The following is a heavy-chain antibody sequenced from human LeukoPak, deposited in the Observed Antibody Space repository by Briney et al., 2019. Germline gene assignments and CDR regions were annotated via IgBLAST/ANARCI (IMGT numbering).Heavy chain of an antibody. D-gene: IGHD5-18*01. J-gene: IGHJ4*02. CDR3: ARVHYNTAMVDIDY. V-gene: IGHV3-48*03. Sequence: SGGSLRLSCAASGSTFSSYEMHWVRQAPGKGLEWISYISSSGSTIYYADSVKGRFTISRDNGKNSLYLQMNSLRAEDTAVYYCARVHYNTAMVDIDYWGQGTLVTVSS. CDR2: ISSSGSTI. CDR1: GSTFSSYE.